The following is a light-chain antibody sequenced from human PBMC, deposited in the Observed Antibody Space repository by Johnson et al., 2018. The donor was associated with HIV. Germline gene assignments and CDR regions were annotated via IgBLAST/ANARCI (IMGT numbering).Light chain of an antibody. J-gene: IGLJ1*01. Sequence: QSVLTQPPSVSAAPGQKVTISCSGSSFNIGNHYVSWYLQLPGTAPKLLIYENNKRPSGIPDRFSGSKSDTSATLGITGLQTGDEADYYCGTWDSSLSAPGYVFGTGTKVTVL. CDR1: SFNIGNHY. CDR3: GTWDSSLSAPGYV. CDR2: ENN. V-gene: IGLV1-51*02.